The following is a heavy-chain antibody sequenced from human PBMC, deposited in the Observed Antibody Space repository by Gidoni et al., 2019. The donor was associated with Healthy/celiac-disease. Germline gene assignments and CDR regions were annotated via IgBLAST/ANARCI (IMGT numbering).Heavy chain of an antibody. CDR3: AREEVTTVTTLSPTYYYYGMDV. Sequence: QVQLQESGPGLVKPSGTLSLTCAVSGGSISSSNWWRWVRQPPGKGLEWIGEIYHSGSTNYNPSLKSRVTISVEKSKNQFSLKLSSVTAADTAVYYCAREEVTTVTTLSPTYYYYGMDVWGQGTTVTVSS. CDR2: IYHSGST. V-gene: IGHV4-4*02. J-gene: IGHJ6*02. CDR1: GGSISSSNW. D-gene: IGHD4-17*01.